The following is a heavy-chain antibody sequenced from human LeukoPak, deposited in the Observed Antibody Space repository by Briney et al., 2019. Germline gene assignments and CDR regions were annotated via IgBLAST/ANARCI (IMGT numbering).Heavy chain of an antibody. Sequence: QTGGSLRLSCAASGFTFSAYAMSWFRQAPGKGLEWVANIHDDGHVRNYEDSVKGRFTISRDDARSSVYLQLRSLRAEDTALYFCARGRGWVDHWGQGTLVTVSS. J-gene: IGHJ4*02. CDR2: IHDDGHVR. CDR1: GFTFSAYA. D-gene: IGHD3-16*01. CDR3: ARGRGWVDH. V-gene: IGHV3-7*01.